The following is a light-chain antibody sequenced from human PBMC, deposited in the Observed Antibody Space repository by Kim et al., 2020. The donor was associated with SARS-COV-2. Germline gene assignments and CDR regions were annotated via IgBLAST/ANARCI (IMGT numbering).Light chain of an antibody. J-gene: IGLJ2*01. CDR3: QAWDSNIVV. CDR1: KLGDKY. V-gene: IGLV3-1*01. CDR2: QDN. Sequence: SYELTQPPSVSVSPGQTASITCSGDKLGDKYACWYQHKPGQSPVLVVFQDNKRPSGFPERFSGSNSGNTATLTISGTQAMDEADYYCQAWDSNIVVFGGG.